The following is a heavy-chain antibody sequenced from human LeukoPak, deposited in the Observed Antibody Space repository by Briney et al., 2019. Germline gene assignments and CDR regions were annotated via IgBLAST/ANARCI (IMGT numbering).Heavy chain of an antibody. D-gene: IGHD3-22*01. CDR3: ARLAPNYYSDSSGSLDI. Sequence: SQTLSLTCTVSVDSTSSAVYYSSWIRQHPGNGLESIGYIYYSGSTYYNPSLKSRVTISVDTSKNQFSLNLSSVTAADTAVYYCARLAPNYYSDSSGSLDIWGQGTMVTVSS. J-gene: IGHJ3*02. V-gene: IGHV4-31*03. CDR1: VDSTSSAVYY. CDR2: IYYSGST.